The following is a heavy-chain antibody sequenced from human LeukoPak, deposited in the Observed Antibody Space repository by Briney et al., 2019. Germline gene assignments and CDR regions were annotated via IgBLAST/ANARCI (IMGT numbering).Heavy chain of an antibody. Sequence: PGGSLRLSCAASGFTFSTYAMHWVRQAPGKGLEWVAVISYDGSNKYYADSVKGRFTISRDNSKNTLFLQMNSLRAEDTAVYYCARSYSYGFLVDYCFDYWGQGTLVTVSS. D-gene: IGHD5-18*01. CDR2: ISYDGSNK. CDR3: ARSYSYGFLVDYCFDY. J-gene: IGHJ4*02. CDR1: GFTFSTYA. V-gene: IGHV3-30-3*01.